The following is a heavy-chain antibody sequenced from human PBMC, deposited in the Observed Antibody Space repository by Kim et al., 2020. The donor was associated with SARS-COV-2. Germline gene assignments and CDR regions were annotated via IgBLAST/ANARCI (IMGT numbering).Heavy chain of an antibody. J-gene: IGHJ5*02. Sequence: SPKVQVRVTITRDPSARTAYMELSSLRSEDTAVYYCARGRMPAEGWFDPWGQGTLVTVSS. D-gene: IGHD2-15*01. CDR3: ARGRMPAEGWFDP. V-gene: IGHV1-3*01.